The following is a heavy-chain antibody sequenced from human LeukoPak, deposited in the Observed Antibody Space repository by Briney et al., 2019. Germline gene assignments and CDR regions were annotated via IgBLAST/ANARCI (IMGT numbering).Heavy chain of an antibody. CDR1: GGSISSSSYY. V-gene: IGHV4-39*01. CDR2: IYYSGST. D-gene: IGHD4-23*01. Sequence: SETLSLTCTVSGGSISSSSYYWGWIRQPPGKGLEWIGSIYYSGSTYYNPSLKSRVTISVDTSKNQFSLKLSSVTAADTAVYYCARHTFMDYGGNSHFDYWGQGTLVTVSS. CDR3: ARHTFMDYGGNSHFDY. J-gene: IGHJ4*02.